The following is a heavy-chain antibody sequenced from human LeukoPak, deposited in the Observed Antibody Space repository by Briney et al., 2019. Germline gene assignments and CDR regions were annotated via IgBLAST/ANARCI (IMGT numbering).Heavy chain of an antibody. Sequence: GASVKVSCKASGYTFTSYGISWVRQAPGQGLEWMGWISAYNGNTNYAQKLQGRVTMTTDTSTSTAYMELRSLRSDDTAVYYCARDGLILRFLEWLLPLDYWGQETLVTVSS. CDR3: ARDGLILRFLEWLLPLDY. CDR1: GYTFTSYG. CDR2: ISAYNGNT. D-gene: IGHD3-3*01. V-gene: IGHV1-18*01. J-gene: IGHJ4*02.